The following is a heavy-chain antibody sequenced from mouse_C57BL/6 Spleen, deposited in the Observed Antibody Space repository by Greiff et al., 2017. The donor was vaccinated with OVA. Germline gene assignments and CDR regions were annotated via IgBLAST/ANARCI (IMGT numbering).Heavy chain of an antibody. D-gene: IGHD1-1*01. Sequence: QVQLQQPGAELVMPGASVKLSCKASGYTFTSYWMHWVKQRPGQGLEWIGEIDPSDSYTNYNHKFKGKSTLTVDKSSSTAYMQLSSLTSEDSAVYYCARVLTTVVEGYAMDYWGQGTSVTVSS. V-gene: IGHV1-69*01. CDR1: GYTFTSYW. J-gene: IGHJ4*01. CDR2: IDPSDSYT. CDR3: ARVLTTVVEGYAMDY.